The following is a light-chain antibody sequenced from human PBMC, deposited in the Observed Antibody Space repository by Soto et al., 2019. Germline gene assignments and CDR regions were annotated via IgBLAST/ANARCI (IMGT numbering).Light chain of an antibody. Sequence: DIQMTQSPSTLAASVGDRVTITCRASQSISSWLAWYQQKPGKAPKLLIYRASNLEGGVPSRFSGSGSGTEFTLTISSLQPDDFATYYCQQYSSYSRTFGQGTKVEIK. CDR2: RAS. CDR3: QQYSSYSRT. V-gene: IGKV1-5*03. CDR1: QSISSW. J-gene: IGKJ1*01.